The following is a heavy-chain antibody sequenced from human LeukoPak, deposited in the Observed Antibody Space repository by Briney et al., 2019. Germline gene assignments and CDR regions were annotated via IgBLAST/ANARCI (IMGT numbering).Heavy chain of an antibody. D-gene: IGHD2-2*01. CDR3: ARDQAYCSSTSCYYYYYYGMDV. V-gene: IGHV3-23*01. CDR1: GFTFSSYA. Sequence: PGGSLRLSCAASGFTFSSYAMSWVRQAPGKGLEWVSAISGSGGSTYYADSVKGRFTISRDNAKNSLYLQMNSLRAEDTAVYYCARDQAYCSSTSCYYYYYYGMDVWGQGTTVTVSS. J-gene: IGHJ6*02. CDR2: ISGSGGST.